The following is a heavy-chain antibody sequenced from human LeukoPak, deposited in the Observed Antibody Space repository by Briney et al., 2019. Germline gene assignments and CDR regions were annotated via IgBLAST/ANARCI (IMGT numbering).Heavy chain of an antibody. V-gene: IGHV4-39*01. Sequence: PSETLSLTYTVSGGSVSSTSYYWGWIRQPPGKGLEWIGSIYYSGSTYYNPSLKSRVTISVDTSKNQFSLKLSSVTAADTAVYYCARARRDAFDIWGQGTMVTVSS. CDR2: IYYSGST. CDR1: GGSVSSTSYY. CDR3: ARARRDAFDI. J-gene: IGHJ3*02.